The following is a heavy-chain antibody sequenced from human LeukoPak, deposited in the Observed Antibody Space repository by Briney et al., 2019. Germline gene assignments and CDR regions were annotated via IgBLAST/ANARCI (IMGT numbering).Heavy chain of an antibody. Sequence: GGSLRLSCAVSGFSFSTSPMSWVCQPPGTGLEWVSAMNNGYGATFYRDSVRGRFTISRDDSKSTLYLQMNSLRAEDTGTYSSPKPHYDLLEVWGQGTTVTVSS. J-gene: IGHJ6*02. D-gene: IGHD5-12*01. CDR1: GFSFSTSP. CDR2: MNNGYGAT. CDR3: PKPHYDLLEV. V-gene: IGHV3-23*01.